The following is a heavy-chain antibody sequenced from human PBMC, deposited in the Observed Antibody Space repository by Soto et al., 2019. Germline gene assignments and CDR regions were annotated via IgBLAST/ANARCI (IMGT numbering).Heavy chain of an antibody. J-gene: IGHJ4*02. CDR2: IYYSGST. V-gene: IGHV4-59*01. CDR1: GGSISSYY. Sequence: PSETLSLTCTVSGGSISSYYWSWIRQPPGKGLEWIGYIYYSGSTNYNPSLKSRVTISVDTSKNQFSLKLSSVTAADTAVYYCARGTGYYFDYWGQGTLVTAPQ. CDR3: ARGTGYYFDY.